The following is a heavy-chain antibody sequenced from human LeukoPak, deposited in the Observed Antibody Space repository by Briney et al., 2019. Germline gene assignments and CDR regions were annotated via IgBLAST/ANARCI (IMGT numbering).Heavy chain of an antibody. CDR3: GRAGPVTKDHFIDV. CDR2: IYLDGSRA. Sequence: PGGSLRLSCAVSGFTFSNYWMSWARQSPGKGLEWVANIYLDGSRAYYVDSVKGRFTISRDNAKNSLFLQMNSLSAEDTAVHYCGRAGPVTKDHFIDVWGKGTTVTVSS. D-gene: IGHD2-2*01. CDR1: GFTFSNYW. V-gene: IGHV3-7*01. J-gene: IGHJ6*03.